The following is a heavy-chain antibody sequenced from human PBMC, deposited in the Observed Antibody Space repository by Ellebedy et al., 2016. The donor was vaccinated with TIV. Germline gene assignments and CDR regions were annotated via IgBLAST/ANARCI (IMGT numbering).Heavy chain of an antibody. J-gene: IGHJ4*02. D-gene: IGHD6-19*01. Sequence: PGGSLRLSCAASGFTFSSYWMNWVRQAPGKGLEWVATIKQDGSEKFYVDSMKGRFTISRDNAKNSLYLQMNSLRDEDTAVYYCVSGYSGGWYGIDYWGQGTLVTVSS. CDR3: VSGYSGGWYGIDY. V-gene: IGHV3-7*01. CDR1: GFTFSSYW. CDR2: IKQDGSEK.